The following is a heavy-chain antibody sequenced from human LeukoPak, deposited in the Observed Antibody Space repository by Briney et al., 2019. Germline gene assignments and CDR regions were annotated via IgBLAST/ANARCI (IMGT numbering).Heavy chain of an antibody. J-gene: IGHJ4*02. Sequence: ASVKVSCKASGYTFTSYDINWVRQATGQGLEWMGMINPSGGSTVYAQMLQGRLTMTRDMSSSTVYMELSSLTSEDTAVYYCARGRTTQSYASSGFYPRDYWGQGTLVTVSS. D-gene: IGHD3-22*01. CDR3: ARGRTTQSYASSGFYPRDY. CDR1: GYTFTSYD. CDR2: INPSGGST. V-gene: IGHV1-46*01.